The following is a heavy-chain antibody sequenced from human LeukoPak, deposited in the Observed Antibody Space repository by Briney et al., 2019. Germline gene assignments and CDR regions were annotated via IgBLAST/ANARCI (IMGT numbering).Heavy chain of an antibody. J-gene: IGHJ4*02. V-gene: IGHV3-30*04. CDR2: ISYDGSNK. D-gene: IGHD6-13*01. CDR1: EFTFSSYA. CDR3: ARDRDSSSWSRGYFDY. Sequence: GRSLRLSCAASEFTFSSYAMHWVRQAPGKGLEWVAVISYDGSNKYYADSVKGRFTISRDNSKNTLYLQMNSLRAEDTAVYYCARDRDSSSWSRGYFDYWGQGTLVTVSS.